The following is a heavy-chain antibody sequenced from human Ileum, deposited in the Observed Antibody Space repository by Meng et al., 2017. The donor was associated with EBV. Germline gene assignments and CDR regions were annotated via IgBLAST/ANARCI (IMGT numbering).Heavy chain of an antibody. CDR1: GFSLSTSGVG. CDR3: ALRPRQLLRGWFDS. V-gene: IGHV2-5*01. J-gene: IGHJ5*01. D-gene: IGHD6-13*01. Sequence: HITLKESAPPVVKPTQTLTLTCTFSGFSLSTSGVGVGWIRQPPGKALEWLAMIYGQGDKHYSPSLTSRLTITKDTSKNQVVLTMSNMDSVDTATYYCALRPRQLLRGWFDSWGQGALVTVFS. CDR2: IYGQGDK.